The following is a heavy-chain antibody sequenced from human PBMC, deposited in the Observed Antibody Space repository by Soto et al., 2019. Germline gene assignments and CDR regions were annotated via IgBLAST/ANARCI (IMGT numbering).Heavy chain of an antibody. J-gene: IGHJ3*02. D-gene: IGHD3-9*01. CDR3: ARDYYDILTGYYSILDAFDI. CDR1: GYTFTSYG. Sequence: QVQLVQSGAEVKKPGASVKVSCKASGYTFTSYGISWVRQAPGQGLEWMGWISAYNGNTNYAQKLQGRVTMTTDTSTSTAYMELRSPRSDDTAVYYCARDYYDILTGYYSILDAFDIWGQGTMVTVSS. CDR2: ISAYNGNT. V-gene: IGHV1-18*01.